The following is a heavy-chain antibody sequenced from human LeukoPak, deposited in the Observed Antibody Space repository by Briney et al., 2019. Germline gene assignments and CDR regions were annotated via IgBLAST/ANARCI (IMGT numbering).Heavy chain of an antibody. J-gene: IGHJ4*02. V-gene: IGHV3-30*18. CDR3: AKDHPHYYGSGSYFDY. CDR1: GFTFSSYG. CDR2: ISYDGSNK. Sequence: GRSLRLSCAASGFTFSSYGMHWVRQAPGKGLEWVAVISYDGSNKYYADSVKGRFTISRDNSKNTLYLQMNSLRAEDTSVYYCAKDHPHYYGSGSYFDYWGQGTLVTVSS. D-gene: IGHD3-10*01.